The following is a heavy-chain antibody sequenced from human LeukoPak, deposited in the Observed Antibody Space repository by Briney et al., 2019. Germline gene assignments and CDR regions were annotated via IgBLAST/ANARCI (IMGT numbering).Heavy chain of an antibody. CDR2: FYNSGSS. J-gene: IGHJ4*02. Sequence: SETLSLTCIVSGGSISDYYRGWIRQPPGKGLEWIGYFYNSGSSTYNPSLKSRVTISVDTSKEQFSLKVNSVTAADTAVYYCTRGAGWLIDYWGQGILVTVSS. CDR3: TRGAGWLIDY. CDR1: GGSISDYY. D-gene: IGHD3-16*01. V-gene: IGHV4-59*01.